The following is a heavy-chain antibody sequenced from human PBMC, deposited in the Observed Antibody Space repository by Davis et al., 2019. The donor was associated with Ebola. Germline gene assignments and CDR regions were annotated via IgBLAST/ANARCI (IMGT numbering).Heavy chain of an antibody. V-gene: IGHV3-21*01. CDR3: ARGSGYDYLVYFDY. CDR2: ISSSSSYI. Sequence: GESLKISCAASGFTFSSYSMNWVRQAPGKGLEWVSSISSSSSYIYYADSVKGRFTISRDNAKNSLYLQMNSLRAEDTAVYYCARGSGYDYLVYFDYWGQGTLVTVSS. J-gene: IGHJ4*02. CDR1: GFTFSSYS. D-gene: IGHD5-12*01.